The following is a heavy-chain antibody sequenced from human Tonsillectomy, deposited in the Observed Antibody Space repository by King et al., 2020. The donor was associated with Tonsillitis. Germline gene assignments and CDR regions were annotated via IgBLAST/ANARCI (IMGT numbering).Heavy chain of an antibody. CDR2: ISSSSSYI. J-gene: IGHJ4*02. D-gene: IGHD3-22*01. V-gene: IGHV3-21*01. CDR3: ARYYYDSSGYYTWYYFDY. Sequence: VQLVESGGGLVKPGGSLRLSCAASGFTFSNYIMNWVRQAPGKGLEWVSSISSSSSYIHYADSVKGRFTISRDNAKNSLYLQMNSLRAEDTAVYYCARYYYDSSGYYTWYYFDYWGQGTLVTVSS. CDR1: GFTFSNYI.